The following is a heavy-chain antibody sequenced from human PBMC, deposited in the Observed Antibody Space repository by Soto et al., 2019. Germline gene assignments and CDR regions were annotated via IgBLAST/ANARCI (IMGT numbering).Heavy chain of an antibody. V-gene: IGHV1-69*04. J-gene: IGHJ6*03. CDR3: ARVAEMGTVTKGYYDHMYV. CDR1: GATFSNHT. D-gene: IGHD4-17*01. Sequence: QVQLVQSGAEVKKPGSSVKVSCKASGATFSNHTISWVRQAPGHGLEWMGRLIPILGVANYAHKFQGRVTITADKPTSTVYMELSSLRSADTAVYYCARVAEMGTVTKGYYDHMYVWGKGTTVTVSS. CDR2: LIPILGVA.